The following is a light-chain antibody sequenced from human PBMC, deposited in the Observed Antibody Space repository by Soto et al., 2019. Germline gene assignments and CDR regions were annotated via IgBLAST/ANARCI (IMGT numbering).Light chain of an antibody. CDR3: QQSYTIPLT. J-gene: IGKJ1*01. CDR2: ATS. V-gene: IGKV1-39*01. CDR1: QSISRY. Sequence: IPMTHSPSSLSPSVGYRVTISCRASQSISRYLNWYQQKPGLVPKLLIYATSTLQSGVPSRFSGSGSGTDYTLTISSLQLEDFATYYCQQSYTIPLTFGQGTKVDI.